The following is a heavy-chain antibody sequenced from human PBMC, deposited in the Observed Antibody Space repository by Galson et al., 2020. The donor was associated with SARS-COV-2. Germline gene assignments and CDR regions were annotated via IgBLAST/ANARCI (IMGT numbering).Heavy chain of an antibody. CDR1: GFTFSSYS. J-gene: IGHJ4*02. Sequence: NSGGSLRLSCAASGFTFSSYSMNWVRQAPGKGLEWVSSISSSSSYIYYADSVKGRFTISRDNAKNSLYLQMNSLRAEDTAVYYCARWGDDFWSGYYPSYFDYWGQGTLVTVSS. D-gene: IGHD3-3*01. CDR3: ARWGDDFWSGYYPSYFDY. V-gene: IGHV3-21*01. CDR2: ISSSSSYI.